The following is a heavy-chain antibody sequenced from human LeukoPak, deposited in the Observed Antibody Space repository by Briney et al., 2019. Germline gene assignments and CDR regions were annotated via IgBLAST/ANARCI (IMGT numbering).Heavy chain of an antibody. D-gene: IGHD3-10*01. V-gene: IGHV4-59*01. CDR1: GGSFSGYY. J-gene: IGHJ4*02. CDR3: AAGLWFGELES. CDR2: IYYSGST. Sequence: SETLSLTCAVYGGSFSGYYWSWIRQPPGKGLEWIGYIYYSGSTNYNPSLKSRVTISVDTSKNQFSLKLSSVTAADTAVYYCAAGLWFGELESWGQGTLVTVSS.